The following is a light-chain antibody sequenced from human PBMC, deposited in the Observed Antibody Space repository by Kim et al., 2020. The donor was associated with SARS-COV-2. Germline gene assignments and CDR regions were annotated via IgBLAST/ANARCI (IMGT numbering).Light chain of an antibody. J-gene: IGKJ2*01. V-gene: IGKV1-33*01. CDR3: QQYDSLPYT. Sequence: DIQMTQSPSSLSASVGDRVTITCQASQDISDFLNWYQQKPGKAPALLIHDASSLDTGVPAKFSGSGSGTEFTFTISSLQPEDIATYYCQQYDSLPYTFGQGTKLEI. CDR1: QDISDF. CDR2: DAS.